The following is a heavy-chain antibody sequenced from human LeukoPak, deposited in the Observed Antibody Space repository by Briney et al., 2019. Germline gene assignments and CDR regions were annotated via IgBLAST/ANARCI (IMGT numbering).Heavy chain of an antibody. CDR3: ARLKFYDSTVYSPGHYMDV. Sequence: KPSETLSLTCTVSGGPIYSYYWSWIRQTAGKGLEWIGRLYPGVSTNYNPPLKSRVTMSVDTSKNQFALKLSAVTAADTAVYYCARLKFYDSTVYSPGHYMDVWGKGTTVTVSS. CDR1: GGPIYSYY. J-gene: IGHJ6*03. V-gene: IGHV4-4*07. CDR2: LYPGVST. D-gene: IGHD3-22*01.